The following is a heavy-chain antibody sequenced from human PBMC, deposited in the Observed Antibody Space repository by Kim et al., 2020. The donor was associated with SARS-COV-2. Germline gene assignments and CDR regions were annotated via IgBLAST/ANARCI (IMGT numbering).Heavy chain of an antibody. V-gene: IGHV4-59*13. CDR3: ARAGGYYYDSSGYYHVSPYDY. J-gene: IGHJ4*02. CDR2: IYYSGST. Sequence: SETLSLTCTVSGGSISSYYWSWIRQPPGKGLEWIGYIYYSGSTNYNPSLKSRVTISVDTSKNQFSLKLSSVTAADTAVYYCARAGGYYYDSSGYYHVSPYDYWGQGTLVTVSS. D-gene: IGHD3-22*01. CDR1: GGSISSYY.